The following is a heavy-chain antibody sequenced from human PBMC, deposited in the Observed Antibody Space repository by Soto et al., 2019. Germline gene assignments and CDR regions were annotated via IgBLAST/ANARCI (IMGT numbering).Heavy chain of an antibody. J-gene: IGHJ3*01. V-gene: IGHV3-48*03. CDR1: GFTFSSSE. Sequence: EVQLVESGGGLIQPGGSLRLSCAASGFTFSSSEMYWVRQAPGKGLEWVSYIHPSGQPIFYADSVKGRFTISRDNAKNSLYLQMSCLRAEDSAVYYCARGASRWGQGTMVTVSS. CDR3: ARGASR. D-gene: IGHD1-26*01. CDR2: IHPSGQPI.